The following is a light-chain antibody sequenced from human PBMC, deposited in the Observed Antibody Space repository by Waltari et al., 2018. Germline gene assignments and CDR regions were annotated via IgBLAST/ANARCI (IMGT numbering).Light chain of an antibody. CDR3: QQFNTYPWT. CDR2: KAS. V-gene: IGKV1-5*03. Sequence: DIQMNQSPSTLSASVGDRVTITCRASETISSWLAWYQQRPGKAPNLLIYKASRLGSGVPSRFSGSGSGTEFTLTISSLQPEDFATYYCQQFNTYPWTFGQGTKVDI. J-gene: IGKJ1*01. CDR1: ETISSW.